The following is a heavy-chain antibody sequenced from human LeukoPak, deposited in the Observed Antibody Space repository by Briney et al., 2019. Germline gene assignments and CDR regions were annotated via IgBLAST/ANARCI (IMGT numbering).Heavy chain of an antibody. J-gene: IGHJ4*02. CDR1: GFTFSGSA. CDR3: TRSFTVRTSLDY. CDR2: IRSKANSYAT. V-gene: IGHV3-73*01. Sequence: PGGSLRLSCAASGFTFSGSAMHWVRQASGKGLEWVGRIRSKANSYATAYAASVKGRFTISRDDSKNTAYLQMNSLKTEDTAVYYCTRSFTVRTSLDYWGRGTLVTVSS. D-gene: IGHD4-11*01.